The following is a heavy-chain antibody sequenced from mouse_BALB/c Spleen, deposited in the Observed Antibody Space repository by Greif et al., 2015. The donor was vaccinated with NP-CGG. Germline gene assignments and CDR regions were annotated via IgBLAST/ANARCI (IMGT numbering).Heavy chain of an antibody. D-gene: IGHD2-1*01. Sequence: VQPQQPGPELVKPGASVKKSCKASGYTFTSYVMHWVKQKPGQGLEWIGYINPYNDGTKYNEKFKGKATLTSDKSSSTAYMELSSLTSEDSAVYYCARERDYGNRFAYWGQGTLVTVSA. CDR1: GYTFTSYV. CDR3: ARERDYGNRFAY. V-gene: IGHV1-14*01. J-gene: IGHJ3*01. CDR2: INPYNDGT.